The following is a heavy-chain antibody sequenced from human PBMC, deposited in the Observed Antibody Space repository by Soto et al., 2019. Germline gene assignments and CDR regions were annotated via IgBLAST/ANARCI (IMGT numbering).Heavy chain of an antibody. CDR1: NYTISSGYI. CDR2: MYDSGTT. V-gene: IGHV4-38-2*01. J-gene: IGHJ4*02. CDR3: ARGACEWREY. D-gene: IGHD1-26*01. Sequence: CETLSLTCASSNYTISSGYIWGWIRPSPGGGLEWIVSMYDSGTTYYNQSLKSRVTISIDKSKNKFSLQLKSVTSADTAVYFFARGACEWREYWGQRNLVTVSA.